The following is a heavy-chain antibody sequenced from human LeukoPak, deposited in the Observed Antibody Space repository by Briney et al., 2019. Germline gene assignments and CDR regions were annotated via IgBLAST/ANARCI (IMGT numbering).Heavy chain of an antibody. D-gene: IGHD5-24*01. Sequence: SGTLSLTCTVSGGSISSYYWSWIRQPPGKGLECIGYLYYSGGTNYNPSLKSRVTISVDTSKNQFSLKLSSVTAADTAVYYCARAKMATKYYYYYGMDVWGQGTTVTVSS. J-gene: IGHJ6*02. CDR3: ARAKMATKYYYYYGMDV. V-gene: IGHV4-59*01. CDR1: GGSISSYY. CDR2: LYYSGGT.